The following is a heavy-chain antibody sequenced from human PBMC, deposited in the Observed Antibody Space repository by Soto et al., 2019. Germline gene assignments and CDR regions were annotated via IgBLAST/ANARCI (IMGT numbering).Heavy chain of an antibody. V-gene: IGHV4-59*01. CDR1: GGSISSYY. Sequence: QVQLQESGPGLVKPSETLSLTCTVSGGSISSYYWSWIRQPPGKGLEWIGYIYYSGSTNYNPSLKSRVTISVDTSKNQFSLKLSSVTAADTDVYYCARVMMYYYYYMDVWGKGTTVTVSS. J-gene: IGHJ6*03. CDR3: ARVMMYYYYYMDV. D-gene: IGHD3-16*01. CDR2: IYYSGST.